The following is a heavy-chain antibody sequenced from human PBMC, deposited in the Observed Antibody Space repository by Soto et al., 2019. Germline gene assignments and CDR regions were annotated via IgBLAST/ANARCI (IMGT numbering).Heavy chain of an antibody. CDR1: GFTFRSYG. J-gene: IGHJ6*02. CDR2: IWVDGSKK. CDR3: ARDRLVPYGYGMDV. D-gene: IGHD2-2*01. Sequence: QMQLVESGGGVVQPGRSLRLSCAASGFTFRSYGIHWVRQAPGKGLELVALIWVDGSKKYYVDSVKGRFAVSRDNSKNTLYLQMNSLRVEDTAVYYCARDRLVPYGYGMDVWGQGTTVTVSS. V-gene: IGHV3-33*01.